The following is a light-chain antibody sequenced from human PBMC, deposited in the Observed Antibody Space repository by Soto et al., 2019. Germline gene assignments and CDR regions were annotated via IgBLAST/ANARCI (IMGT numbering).Light chain of an antibody. CDR2: GAS. CDR1: QSISSN. CDR3: QQYNKWPLWT. Sequence: EIVMTQSPETLSVSPGERATLSCRASQSISSNLAWFQQKPGQAPGLLIYGASTRATGIPVRFSGSGSGTEFTLTISSLQSEDFAVYYCQQYNKWPLWTFGQGTKVEIK. J-gene: IGKJ1*01. V-gene: IGKV3-15*01.